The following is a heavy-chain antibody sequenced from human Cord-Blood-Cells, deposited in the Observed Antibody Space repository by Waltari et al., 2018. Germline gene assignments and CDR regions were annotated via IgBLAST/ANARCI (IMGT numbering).Heavy chain of an antibody. Sequence: QVQLVQSGAEVKKPGASVKVSCKASGYTFTSYYMHWVRQAPGQGLDWIGIINPNGGSTSYAQKLQARDPMTRTTSTSTVYMELSSLGSEDTAVEYCALEMGFDSWGQGTLVTVAS. CDR1: GYTFTSYY. J-gene: IGHJ4*02. CDR2: INPNGGST. V-gene: IGHV1-46*04. D-gene: IGHD1-26*01. CDR3: ALEMGFDS.